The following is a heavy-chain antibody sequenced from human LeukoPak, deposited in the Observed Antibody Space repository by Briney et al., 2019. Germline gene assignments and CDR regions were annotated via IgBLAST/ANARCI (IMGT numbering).Heavy chain of an antibody. Sequence: PSETLSLTCAVYGGSFSGYYWSWIRQPPGKGLEWIGEINHSGSTNYNPSLKSRVTISVDTSKNQFSLKLSSVTAADTAVYYCARRVTGTPTTVTTEGLVRTDYWGQGTLVTVSS. V-gene: IGHV4-34*01. J-gene: IGHJ4*02. CDR1: GGSFSGYY. D-gene: IGHD4-17*01. CDR3: ARRVTGTPTTVTTEGLVRTDY. CDR2: INHSGST.